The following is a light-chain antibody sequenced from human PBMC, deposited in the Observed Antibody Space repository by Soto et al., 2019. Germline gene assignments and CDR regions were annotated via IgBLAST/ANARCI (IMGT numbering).Light chain of an antibody. J-gene: IGLJ1*01. CDR3: QSFDSSLRVYV. Sequence: QSVLTQPPSASGTPGQRVSISCSGGSSNIGTNTVNWYQHLPGTAPKLVIFNNLNRPSGVPERFSGSKSGTSASLVISGLQAEDEADYYCQSFDSSLRVYVFGSGTKLTVL. V-gene: IGLV1-44*01. CDR1: SSNIGTNT. CDR2: NNL.